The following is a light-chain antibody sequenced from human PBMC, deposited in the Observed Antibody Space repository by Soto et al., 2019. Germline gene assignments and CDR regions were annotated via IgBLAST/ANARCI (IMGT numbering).Light chain of an antibody. CDR2: AAS. Sequence: DIQMTQSPSSLSASVGDRVTVTCRASQSISTFLNWYQQKPGKAPNILIYAASSLHSGVPSRFSGSGSGTDFTLTISSLQPEDFATYFCQQTYSTPWTFGQGTKVEIK. CDR3: QQTYSTPWT. V-gene: IGKV1-39*01. J-gene: IGKJ1*01. CDR1: QSISTF.